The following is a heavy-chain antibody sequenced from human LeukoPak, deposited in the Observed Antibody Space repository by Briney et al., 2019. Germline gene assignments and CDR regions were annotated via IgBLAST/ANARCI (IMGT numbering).Heavy chain of an antibody. J-gene: IGHJ4*02. V-gene: IGHV4-34*01. CDR2: INHSGST. CDR3: ASPSPKDSSGYWRVFDY. D-gene: IGHD3-22*01. CDR1: GGSFSGYY. Sequence: SETLSLTCAVYGGSFSGYYWSWIRQPPGKGLEWIGEINHSGSTNYNPPLKSRVSISVDTSKNQFSLKLSSVTAADTAVYYCASPSPKDSSGYWRVFDYWGQGTLVTVSS.